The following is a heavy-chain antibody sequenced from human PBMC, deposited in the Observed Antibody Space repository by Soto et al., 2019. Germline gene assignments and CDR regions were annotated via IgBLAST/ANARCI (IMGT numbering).Heavy chain of an antibody. CDR3: ARPPHVFEPFDV. J-gene: IGHJ3*01. Sequence: GVSVKVSCKASRYTFASCDINWVRQANGQGLEWMGWMNPNSGNTGSVQGRFTVSRDNTKNSLSLQMSSLGAEDTAVYYCARPPHVFEPFDVWGQGTMVTVSS. CDR1: RYTFASCD. V-gene: IGHV1-8*01. D-gene: IGHD3-16*01. CDR2: MNPNSGNT.